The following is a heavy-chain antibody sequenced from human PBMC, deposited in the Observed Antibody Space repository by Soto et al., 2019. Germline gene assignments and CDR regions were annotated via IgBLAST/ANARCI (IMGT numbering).Heavy chain of an antibody. V-gene: IGHV3-33*01. D-gene: IGHD3-10*01. CDR2: IWYDGTTK. CDR3: ARDGSGGDWRFFDY. Sequence: QVQLVESGGGVVQPGRSLRLSCAASGFAFHRYGIHWVRQAPGKGLEWVADIWYDGTTKYYADSVKGRFTVSRDDSEHTVYLQMDSLRAGDTAVYYCARDGSGGDWRFFDYWGQGTLVTVSS. J-gene: IGHJ4*02. CDR1: GFAFHRYG.